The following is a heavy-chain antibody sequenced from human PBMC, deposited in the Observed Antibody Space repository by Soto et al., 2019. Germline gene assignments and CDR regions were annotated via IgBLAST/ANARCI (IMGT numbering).Heavy chain of an antibody. CDR3: ARENLDTVTDS. J-gene: IGHJ5*02. CDR1: GGSINSDEYS. CDR2: ISYPGTT. D-gene: IGHD4-17*01. V-gene: IGHV4-30-4*01. Sequence: QVRLQESGPGLVKPSETLSLTCLVSGGSINSDEYSWSWIRQPPGKGLEWIGYISYPGTTYYNPSLKSRVTISPDTSENQFSLKLTSVTAADTAVYYCARENLDTVTDSWGQGTLVTVSS.